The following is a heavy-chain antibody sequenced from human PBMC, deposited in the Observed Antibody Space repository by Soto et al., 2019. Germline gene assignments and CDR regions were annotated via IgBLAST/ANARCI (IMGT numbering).Heavy chain of an antibody. CDR3: ARVSGGSETYYTAFRSRGMDV. D-gene: IGHD3-10*01. J-gene: IGHJ6*02. CDR2: INQSGGT. Sequence: SETRSLTCAFHGGSFSSYSWSWIRQPPGQGLEWIGEINQSGGTYHNPSLKSRVTISVHTSKNQFSLELSSVTAADTAVYYCARVSGGSETYYTAFRSRGMDVWGQGTTVTVS. CDR1: GGSFSSYS. V-gene: IGHV4-34*01.